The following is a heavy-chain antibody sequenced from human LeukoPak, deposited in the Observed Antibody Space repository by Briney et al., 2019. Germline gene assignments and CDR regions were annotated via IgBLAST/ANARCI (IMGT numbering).Heavy chain of an antibody. CDR3: ARAPPFGYSYGLNWFDP. CDR1: GGSFSGYY. V-gene: IGHV4-34*01. J-gene: IGHJ5*02. Sequence: SETLSLTCDVYGGSFSGYYWSWIRQPPGKGLEWIGEINHSGSTNYNPSLKSRVTISVDTSKNQFSLKLSSVTAADTAVYYCARAPPFGYSYGLNWFDPWGQGTLVTVSS. D-gene: IGHD5-18*01. CDR2: INHSGST.